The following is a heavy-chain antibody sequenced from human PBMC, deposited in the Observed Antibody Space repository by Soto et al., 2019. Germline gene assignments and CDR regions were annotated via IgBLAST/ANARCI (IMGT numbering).Heavy chain of an antibody. J-gene: IGHJ6*03. CDR1: GFTFSRYS. CDR3: VRVRSGSYYSLGVDYYFYYMDV. V-gene: IGHV3-48*01. Sequence: GGSLRLSCAASGFTFSRYSMNWVRQAPGKGLEWVSYISTSSSAIYYADSVKGRFTISRDNAKNSLYLQMSSLRAEDTALYYCVRVRSGSYYSLGVDYYFYYMDVWGKGTTVTVSS. CDR2: ISTSSSAI. D-gene: IGHD1-26*01.